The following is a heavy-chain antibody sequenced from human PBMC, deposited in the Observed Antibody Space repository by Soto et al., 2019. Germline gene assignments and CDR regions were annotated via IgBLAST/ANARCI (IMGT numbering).Heavy chain of an antibody. J-gene: IGHJ4*02. D-gene: IGHD3-3*01. CDR1: GDSISSSNYY. Sequence: QLQLQESGPGLVKPSETLSLTCTVSGDSISSSNYYWGWIRQPPGKGLEWIGSVYYSGSSDYNPSLKSRVTTSIDTSKNEFSLRVSSVTAADTAVYYCARQLNYDYWSGSGYFDYWGQGTLVTVS. CDR2: VYYSGSS. V-gene: IGHV4-39*01. CDR3: ARQLNYDYWSGSGYFDY.